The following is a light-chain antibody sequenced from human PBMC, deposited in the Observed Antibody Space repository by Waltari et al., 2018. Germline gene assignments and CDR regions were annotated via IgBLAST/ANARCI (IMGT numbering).Light chain of an antibody. CDR3: QQYYDSPLT. CDR1: QSLFYSPNKRNY. J-gene: IGKJ4*01. Sequence: VMTQSPASLTVSRGEKETSTCRSSQSLFYSPNKRNYLAPYQQKAGQSPKLLIYWASTRESGVPDRFSGSGSWTHFSLTISNLQAEDVAVYSCQQYYDSPLTFGGGTKVEIK. V-gene: IGKV4-1*01. CDR2: WAS.